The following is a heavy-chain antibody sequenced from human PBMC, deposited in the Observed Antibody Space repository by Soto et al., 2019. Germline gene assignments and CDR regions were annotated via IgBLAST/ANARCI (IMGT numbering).Heavy chain of an antibody. J-gene: IGHJ4*02. CDR1: GFTFSSYA. V-gene: IGHV3-23*01. CDR3: AKGDDILTGYYPFDY. CDR2: ISGSGGST. Sequence: EVQLLESGGGLVQPGGSLRLSCAASGFTFSSYAMSWVRQAPGKGLEWVSAISGSGGSTYYADSVKGRFTISRDNSKNTLYLQMNSLRADDTAVYYCAKGDDILTGYYPFDYWGQGTLVTVSS. D-gene: IGHD3-9*01.